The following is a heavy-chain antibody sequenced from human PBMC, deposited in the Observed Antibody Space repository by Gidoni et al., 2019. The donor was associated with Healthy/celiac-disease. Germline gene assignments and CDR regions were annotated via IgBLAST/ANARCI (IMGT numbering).Heavy chain of an antibody. CDR3: AVITMVRGVIFSWFDP. J-gene: IGHJ5*02. Sequence: QVQLVQSGAEVKKPGASVKVSCKASGYTFPGYYMHWVRQAPGQGLEWMGWINPNSGGTNYAQKFQGRVTMTRDTSISTAYMELSRLRSDDTAVYYCAVITMVRGVIFSWFDPWGQGTLVTVSS. CDR1: GYTFPGYY. CDR2: INPNSGGT. D-gene: IGHD3-10*01. V-gene: IGHV1-2*02.